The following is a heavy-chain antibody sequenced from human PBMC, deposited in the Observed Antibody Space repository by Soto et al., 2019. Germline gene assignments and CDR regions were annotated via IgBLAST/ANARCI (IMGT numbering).Heavy chain of an antibody. Sequence: SETLSLTCTVSGGSISSSSSYWGWIRQPPGKGLEWIGSIYYSGSAYYNPSLKSRVTISVDTSKNQFSLKLRSVTAADTAVYYCARLRIDDYSNFYFDYWGQRTLVTVSS. CDR1: GGSISSSSSY. CDR3: ARLRIDDYSNFYFDY. V-gene: IGHV4-39*01. CDR2: IYYSGSA. J-gene: IGHJ4*02. D-gene: IGHD4-4*01.